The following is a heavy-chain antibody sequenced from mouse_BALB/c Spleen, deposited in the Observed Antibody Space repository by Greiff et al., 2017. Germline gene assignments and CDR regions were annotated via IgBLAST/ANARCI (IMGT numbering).Heavy chain of an antibody. CDR3: ARGFITTD. CDR2: IYPGSGST. D-gene: IGHD1-2*01. J-gene: IGHJ2*01. Sequence: QVQLQQPGAELVKPGTSVKLSCKASGYNFTSYWINWVKLRPGQGLEWIGDIYPGSGSTNYNEKFKSKATLTVDTSSSTAYMQLSSLASEYSALYYCARGFITTDWGQGTTLTVSS. CDR1: GYNFTSYW. V-gene: IGHV1-55*01.